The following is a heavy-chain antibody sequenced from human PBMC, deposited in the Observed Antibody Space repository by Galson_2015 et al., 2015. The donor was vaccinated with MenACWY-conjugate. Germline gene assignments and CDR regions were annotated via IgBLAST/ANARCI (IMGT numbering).Heavy chain of an antibody. Sequence: SLRLSCAASGFTFSSYAMSWVRQAPGKGLEWVSAISGSGGSTYYADSVKGRFTISRDNSKNTLYLQMNSLRAEDTAVYYCAESVSYDFWSGYLDYWGQGTLVTVSS. CDR3: AESVSYDFWSGYLDY. J-gene: IGHJ4*02. CDR2: ISGSGGST. V-gene: IGHV3-23*01. D-gene: IGHD3-3*01. CDR1: GFTFSSYA.